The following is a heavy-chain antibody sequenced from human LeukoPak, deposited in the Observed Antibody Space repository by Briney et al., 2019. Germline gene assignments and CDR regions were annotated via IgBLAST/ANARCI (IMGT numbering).Heavy chain of an antibody. D-gene: IGHD2-2*03. V-gene: IGHV4-39*07. J-gene: IGHJ5*02. CDR2: IYYSGST. CDR3: ARLLRVGYCSTTTCNWFDP. Sequence: PSETLSLTCTVSGGSISSSSYYWGWIRQPPGKGLEWIGSIYYSGSTYYSPSLKSRVTISVDTSKNQFSLKLSSLTAADTAVYYCARLLRVGYCSTTTCNWFDPWGQGTLVTVSS. CDR1: GGSISSSSYY.